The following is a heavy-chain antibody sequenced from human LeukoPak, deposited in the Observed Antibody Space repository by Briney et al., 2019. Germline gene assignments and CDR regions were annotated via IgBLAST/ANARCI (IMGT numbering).Heavy chain of an antibody. CDR3: AKDMGEKNYDFWSGYYARRYYFDY. J-gene: IGHJ4*02. Sequence: PGGSLRLSCAASGFTFSSYAMHWVRQAPGKGLEWVAVISYDGSNKYYADSVKGRFTISRDNSKNTLYLQMNSLRAEDTAVYYCAKDMGEKNYDFWSGYYARRYYFDYWGQGTLVTVSS. V-gene: IGHV3-30-3*01. CDR2: ISYDGSNK. CDR1: GFTFSSYA. D-gene: IGHD3-3*01.